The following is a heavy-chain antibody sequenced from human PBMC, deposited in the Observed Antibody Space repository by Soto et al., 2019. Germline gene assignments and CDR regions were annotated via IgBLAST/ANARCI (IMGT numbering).Heavy chain of an antibody. CDR1: GGSISSYY. CDR3: ARAYGVHFDY. V-gene: IGHV4-59*01. J-gene: IGHJ4*02. Sequence: SETLSLTCTVSGGSISSYYWSWIRQPPGKGLEWIGYIYYSGSTNYNPSLKSRVIISVDTSKNQFSLKLSSVTAADTAVYYCARAYGVHFDYWGQGTLVTVSS. CDR2: IYYSGST. D-gene: IGHD4-17*01.